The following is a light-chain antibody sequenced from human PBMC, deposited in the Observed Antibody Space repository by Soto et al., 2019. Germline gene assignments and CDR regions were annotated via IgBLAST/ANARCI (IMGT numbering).Light chain of an antibody. V-gene: IGKV1-12*01. Sequence: DIQMTQSPSFVSASIGDRVTITCRASQGIGSWLAWYQQVPGRAPRLLIFPASPFQSGVSSRFRGSGSGTAFTLTITRLQPEDFATYFCLQANNFPVTFGEGTKVEMK. CDR3: LQANNFPVT. CDR1: QGIGSW. CDR2: PAS. J-gene: IGKJ4*01.